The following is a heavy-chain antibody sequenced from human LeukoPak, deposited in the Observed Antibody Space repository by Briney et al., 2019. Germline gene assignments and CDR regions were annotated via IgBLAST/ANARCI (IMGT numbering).Heavy chain of an antibody. D-gene: IGHD2-15*01. V-gene: IGHV1-69*01. J-gene: IGHJ5*02. CDR3: ASTLGYCSGGSCSHWFDP. Sequence: ASVKVSCKASGGTFSNYAISWVRQAPGQGLEWMGGIIPIFGTANYAQKFQGRVTITADESTSTAYMELSSLRSEDTAVYYCASTLGYCSGGSCSHWFDPWGQGTLVTVSS. CDR1: GGTFSNYA. CDR2: IIPIFGTA.